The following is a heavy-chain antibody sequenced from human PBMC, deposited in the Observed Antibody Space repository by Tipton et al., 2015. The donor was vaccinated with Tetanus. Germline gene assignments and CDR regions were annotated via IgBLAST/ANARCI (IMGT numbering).Heavy chain of an antibody. V-gene: IGHV4-30-4*08. CDR1: GDSISSGDFY. Sequence: TLSLTCTVSGDSISSGDFYWSWIRQHPGKGLEWIGCIYFTGSTYYNPSLESRLTISIDTSKNQFSLKLTSVTASDTAVYYCARPEASGGARGFDIWGQGTKVTVSP. CDR2: IYFTGST. D-gene: IGHD3-10*01. J-gene: IGHJ3*02. CDR3: ARPEASGGARGFDI.